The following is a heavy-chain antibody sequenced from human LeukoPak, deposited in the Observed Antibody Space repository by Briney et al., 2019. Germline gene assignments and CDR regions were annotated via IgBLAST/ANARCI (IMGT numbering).Heavy chain of an antibody. CDR3: ARDQGLTGYFDY. CDR1: GYRFTNNY. D-gene: IGHD3-9*01. V-gene: IGHV1-46*01. CDR2: INPSGGNT. Sequence: ASVTVSCKTSGYRFTNNYMHWVRQAPGQGLEWMGIINPSGGNTNYAQKFQGRITMTRDTSTNTVYMELSSLRSEDTAVYFCARDQGLTGYFDYWGQGTLATVSS. J-gene: IGHJ4*02.